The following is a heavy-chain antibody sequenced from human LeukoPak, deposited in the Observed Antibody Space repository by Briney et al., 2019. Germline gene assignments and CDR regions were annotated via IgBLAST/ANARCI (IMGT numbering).Heavy chain of an antibody. CDR3: AKDTSGSSITYFDY. D-gene: IGHD1-26*01. CDR1: GFTFSSYA. Sequence: GGSLRLSCAASGFTFSSYAMSWVRQAPGKGLEWVSAISGSGGSTYYADSVKGRFTISRDNSKNTLYLQMNSLRAEDTAVYYCAKDTSGSSITYFDYWGREPWSPSPQ. J-gene: IGHJ4*02. CDR2: ISGSGGST. V-gene: IGHV3-23*01.